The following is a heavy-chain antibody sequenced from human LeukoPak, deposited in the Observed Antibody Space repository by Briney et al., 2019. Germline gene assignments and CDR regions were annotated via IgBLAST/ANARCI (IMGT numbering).Heavy chain of an antibody. J-gene: IGHJ4*02. CDR1: GFTFDDYG. V-gene: IGHV3-20*04. CDR2: INWNGGST. CDR3: ARETPHYYGSGSYKRDFDY. D-gene: IGHD3-10*01. Sequence: GGSLRLSCAASGFTFDDYGMSWVRQAPGKGLEWVSGINWNGGSTGYADSVKGRFTISRDNAKNSLYLQMNSLRAEDTALYYCARETPHYYGSGSYKRDFDYWGQGTLVTVSS.